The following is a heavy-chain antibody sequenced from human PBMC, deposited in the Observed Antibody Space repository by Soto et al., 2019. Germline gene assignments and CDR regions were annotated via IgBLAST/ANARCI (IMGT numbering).Heavy chain of an antibody. Sequence: QITLKESGARLVRPTQHLMLTCTFSGFSLSTRGVGVACICQPPGKTLEWLALIYWDDDKRYSPSLKSRLNIPNDTSKNQVLLAMTNRDPVDTATDYYVRASSGWYAFDYLGQGTLGTVSS. D-gene: IGHD6-19*01. CDR3: VRASSGWYAFDY. V-gene: IGHV2-5*02. CDR1: GFSLSTRGVG. CDR2: IYWDDDK. J-gene: IGHJ4*02.